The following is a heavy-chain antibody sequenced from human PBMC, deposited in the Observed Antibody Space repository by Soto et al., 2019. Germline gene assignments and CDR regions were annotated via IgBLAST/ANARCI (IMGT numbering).Heavy chain of an antibody. V-gene: IGHV1-45*02. CDR3: ARSPLDSSNEIYFDS. CDR2: ITIFNGNT. J-gene: IGHJ4*02. D-gene: IGHD3-22*01. CDR1: EYTFTYLH. Sequence: LQSGPEVKRPGSTVTISCEASEYTFTYLHLHWVRQAPGQGLEWLGWITIFNGNTNYAQKFQDRVVISRDTSLSTVYRTLSGLKSEDTAMYYCARSPLDSSNEIYFDSWGQGTLVTVSS.